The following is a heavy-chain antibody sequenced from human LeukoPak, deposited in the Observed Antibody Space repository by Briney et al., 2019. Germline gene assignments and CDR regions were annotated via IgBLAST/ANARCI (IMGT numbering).Heavy chain of an antibody. D-gene: IGHD3-10*01. Sequence: GESLKISCKGSGYSFTSYWIGWVRQMPGKGLEWMGIIYPGDSDTRYSPSFQGQVTISADKSISTAYLQWSSLKASDTAMYYCARSDYYGSGSYYRSPNFDYWGQGTLVTVSS. CDR2: IYPGDSDT. V-gene: IGHV5-51*01. CDR3: ARSDYYGSGSYYRSPNFDY. J-gene: IGHJ4*02. CDR1: GYSFTSYW.